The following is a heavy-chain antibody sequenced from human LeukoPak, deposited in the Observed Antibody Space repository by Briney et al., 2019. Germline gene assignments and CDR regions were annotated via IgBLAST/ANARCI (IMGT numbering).Heavy chain of an antibody. CDR3: ARRGVVVVAAIFDY. V-gene: IGHV4-39*01. D-gene: IGHD2-15*01. CDR2: IYYSGST. CDR1: GGSISSSSYY. J-gene: IGHJ4*02. Sequence: SETLSLTCTVSGGSISSSSYYWGWNRQPPGTGLEWIGSIYYSGSTYYNPSLKSRVTISVDTSKNQFSLKLSSVTAADTAVYYCARRGVVVVAAIFDYWGQGTLVTVSS.